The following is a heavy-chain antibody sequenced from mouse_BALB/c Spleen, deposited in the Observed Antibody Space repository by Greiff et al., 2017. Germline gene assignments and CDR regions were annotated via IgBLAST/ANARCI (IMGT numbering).Heavy chain of an antibody. CDR3: ARQGVRRENAMDY. CDR2: ISSGGGST. V-gene: IGHV5-12-1*01. Sequence: DVKLVESGGGLVKPGGSLKLSCAASGFAFSSYDMSWVRQTPEKRLEWVAYISSGGGSTYYPDTVKGRFTISRDNAKNTLYLQMSSLKSEDTAMYYCARQGVRRENAMDYWGQGTSVTVAS. J-gene: IGHJ4*01. CDR1: GFAFSSYD.